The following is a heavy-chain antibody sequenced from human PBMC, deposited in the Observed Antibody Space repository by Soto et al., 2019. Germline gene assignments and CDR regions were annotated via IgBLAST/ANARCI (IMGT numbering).Heavy chain of an antibody. V-gene: IGHV3-53*01. CDR2: IYGGGTT. CDR1: GFAVSSKY. Sequence: VPLVESGGGVIQPGGSLRLSCAASGFAVSSKYMTWVRQAPGTGLEWVSVIYGGGTTYYADSVKGRFTISRDTSKNTVYLQVNSRRAEDTAVYFCVQTTGWPGFDFWGQGTLVTVSS. J-gene: IGHJ4*02. D-gene: IGHD6-19*01. CDR3: VQTTGWPGFDF.